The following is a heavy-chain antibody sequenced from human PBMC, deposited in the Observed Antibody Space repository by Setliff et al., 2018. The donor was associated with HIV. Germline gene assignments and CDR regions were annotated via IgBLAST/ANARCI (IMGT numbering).Heavy chain of an antibody. J-gene: IGHJ6*03. CDR1: GFAFRNYK. Sequence: GGSLRLSCAASGFAFRNYKFNWVRQAPGEGLEWVSVILSTGERTFYADSVKGRFTISRDNSKNTVYLQMNSLRAEDTAVYYCAKQYSMYYYYYMDVWGKGATVTVSS. D-gene: IGHD6-6*01. V-gene: IGHV3-23*01. CDR3: AKQYSMYYYYYMDV. CDR2: ILSTGERT.